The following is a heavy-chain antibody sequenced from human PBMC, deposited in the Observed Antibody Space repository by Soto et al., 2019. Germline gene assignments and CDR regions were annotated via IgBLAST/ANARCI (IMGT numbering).Heavy chain of an antibody. CDR3: ACARQRADTVNYSYFDH. CDR2: MNPNSGNT. J-gene: IGHJ4*01. CDR1: GYTFTSYD. D-gene: IGHD4-4*01. V-gene: IGHV1-8*01. Sequence: ASVKVSCKASGYTFTSYDINWVRQATGQGLEWMGWMNPNSGNTGYAQKFQGRVTMTRNTSISTAYMELSSLRSEDTAVYYCACARQRADTVNYSYFDHWGQGTLVTVSS.